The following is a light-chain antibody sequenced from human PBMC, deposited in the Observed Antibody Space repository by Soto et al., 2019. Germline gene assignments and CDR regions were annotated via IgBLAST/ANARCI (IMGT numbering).Light chain of an antibody. J-gene: IGKJ5*01. CDR2: GAS. CDR3: QQRSVWPTIT. V-gene: IGKV3-15*01. Sequence: EIVKPQSNVTLSRSPGASASLYWRASQSVSSNLAWYQQKPGQAHRLIIYGASTRATGIPARFSGSGSGTDFTLTISSLEPEDLAVYFGQQRSVWPTITFGQGTRRAIK. CDR1: QSVSSN.